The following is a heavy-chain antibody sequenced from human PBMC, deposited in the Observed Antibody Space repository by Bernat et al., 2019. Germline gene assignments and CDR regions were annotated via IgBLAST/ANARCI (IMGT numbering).Heavy chain of an antibody. CDR1: GYTFTSYG. J-gene: IGHJ3*02. CDR3: ARDRIMITFGGGWFDAFDI. Sequence: QVQLVQSGAEVKKPGASVKVSCKASGYTFTSYGISWVRQAPGQGLEWMGWISAYNGNTNYAQKLQGRVTMTTDTSTSTADMELRSLRSDDTAVYYCARDRIMITFGGGWFDAFDIWGQGTMVTVSS. CDR2: ISAYNGNT. D-gene: IGHD3-16*01. V-gene: IGHV1-18*01.